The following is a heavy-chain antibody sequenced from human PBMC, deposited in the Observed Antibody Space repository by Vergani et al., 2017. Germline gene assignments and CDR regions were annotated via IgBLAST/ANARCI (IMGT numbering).Heavy chain of an antibody. Sequence: EVQLVESGGGLVQPGRSLRLSCTASGFTFGDYAMSWFRQAPGKGLEWVGFIRSKAYGGTTEYAASVKGRFTISRDDSKSIAYLQMNSLKTEDTAVYYCARDNYYYDSSGYYADAFDIWGQGTMVTVSS. CDR2: IRSKAYGGTT. CDR3: ARDNYYYDSSGYYADAFDI. J-gene: IGHJ3*02. V-gene: IGHV3-49*03. D-gene: IGHD3-22*01. CDR1: GFTFGDYA.